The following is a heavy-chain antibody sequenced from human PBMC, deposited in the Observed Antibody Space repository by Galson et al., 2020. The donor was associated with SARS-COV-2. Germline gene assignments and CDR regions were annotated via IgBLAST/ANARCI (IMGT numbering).Heavy chain of an antibody. CDR2: IWYDGSNK. D-gene: IGHD2-21*01. Sequence: GGSLRLSCAASGFTFSSYGMHWVRQAPGKGLEWVAVIWYDGSNKYYADSVKGRFTISRDNSKNTLYLQMNSLRAEDTAVYYCAKDGDVVVIAPLYGMDVWGQGTTVTVSS. CDR3: AKDGDVVVIAPLYGMDV. J-gene: IGHJ6*02. V-gene: IGHV3-33*06. CDR1: GFTFSSYG.